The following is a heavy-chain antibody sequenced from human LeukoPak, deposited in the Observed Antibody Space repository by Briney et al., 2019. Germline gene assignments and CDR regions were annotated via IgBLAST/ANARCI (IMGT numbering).Heavy chain of an antibody. J-gene: IGHJ4*02. CDR1: GRSISSSSYY. D-gene: IGHD3-22*01. CDR2: IYYSGST. V-gene: IGHV4-39*01. CDR3: ARHYKDGYYYDSSGSHFDY. Sequence: SETLSLTCTVSGRSISSSSYYWGWIRHPPGKGLEWIGSIYYSGSTYYNPSLKSRVTISVDTSKNQFSLKLSSVTAADTPVYYCARHYKDGYYYDSSGSHFDYWGEGTLVTVSS.